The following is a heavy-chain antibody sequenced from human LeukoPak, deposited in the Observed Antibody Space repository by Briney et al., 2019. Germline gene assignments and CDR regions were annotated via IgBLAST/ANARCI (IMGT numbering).Heavy chain of an antibody. V-gene: IGHV3-11*01. Sequence: KPVGSLRLSCAASGFTFSDYYMSWIRHAPGKGLEWVSYISSSGSTIYYADSVKGRFNISRDNAKNSLYLQMNSLRAEDTAVYYCAREEGDNWFDPWGQGTLVTVSS. J-gene: IGHJ5*02. D-gene: IGHD1-26*01. CDR2: ISSSGSTI. CDR1: GFTFSDYY. CDR3: AREEGDNWFDP.